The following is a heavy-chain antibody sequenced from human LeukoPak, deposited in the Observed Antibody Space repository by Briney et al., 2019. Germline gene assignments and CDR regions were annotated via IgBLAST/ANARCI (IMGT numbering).Heavy chain of an antibody. J-gene: IGHJ4*02. CDR3: ARLTYTGSYLAPFDY. V-gene: IGHV5-51*01. Sequence: GASLKISCKSSGSGFTSYWIGWVRQMPGKGLEWMGIIYPRDSDTRYSPSLQGQVTISVDKSISTAYLQWSSLKASDTAIYYCARLTYTGSYLAPFDYWGQGTLVTVSS. CDR2: IYPRDSDT. D-gene: IGHD1-26*01. CDR1: GSGFTSYW.